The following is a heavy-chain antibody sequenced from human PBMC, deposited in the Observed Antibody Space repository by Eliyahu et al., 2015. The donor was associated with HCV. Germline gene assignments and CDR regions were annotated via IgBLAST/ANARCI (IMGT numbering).Heavy chain of an antibody. CDR1: GXSITXYY. Sequence: QVQLQESGPGLVKSSETLSLTCTVXGXSITXYYWSWIRQPPGXGLEGIGYIYXSGSPNYNPXLKSRVTMSVDTSKNQFSLKLTSVTAADTAVYYCASGGGGIAVAGTGGWFDPWGQGTLVTVSS. CDR3: ASGGGGIAVAGTGGWFDP. D-gene: IGHD6-19*01. V-gene: IGHV4-59*01. J-gene: IGHJ5*02. CDR2: IYXSGSP.